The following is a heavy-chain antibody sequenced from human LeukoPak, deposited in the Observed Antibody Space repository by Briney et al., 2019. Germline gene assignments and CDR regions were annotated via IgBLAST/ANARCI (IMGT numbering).Heavy chain of an antibody. J-gene: IGHJ4*02. CDR1: GFTFSSYA. D-gene: IGHD1-26*01. V-gene: IGHV3-30-3*01. Sequence: GRSLRLSCAASGFTFSSYAMHWVRQAPGKGLEWVAVISYDGSNKYYADSVKGRFTISRDNSKNTLYLQMNSLKTEDTAVYYCTTDRVWPYGRERNFDYWGQGTLVTVSS. CDR3: TTDRVWPYGRERNFDY. CDR2: ISYDGSNK.